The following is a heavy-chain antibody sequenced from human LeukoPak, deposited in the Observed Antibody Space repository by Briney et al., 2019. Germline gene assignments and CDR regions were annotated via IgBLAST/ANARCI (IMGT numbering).Heavy chain of an antibody. D-gene: IGHD3-3*01. CDR3: ARDTSIFGVVNGVGAFDI. J-gene: IGHJ3*02. CDR1: GGSISRYY. V-gene: IGHV4-59*01. CDR2: FYYSGST. Sequence: SETLSLTCIVSGGSISRYYWSWIRQPPGKGLGWVGYFYYSGSTNYNPSLKSRVTISVDTSKNQFSLKLSSVTAADTAVYYCARDTSIFGVVNGVGAFDIWGQGTMVTVSS.